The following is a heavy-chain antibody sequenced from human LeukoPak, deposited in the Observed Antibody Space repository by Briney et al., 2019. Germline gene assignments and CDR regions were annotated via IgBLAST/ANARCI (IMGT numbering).Heavy chain of an antibody. V-gene: IGHV4-38-2*02. Sequence: SETLSLTCTVSGYSISSGYYWGWIRQPPVKGLEWIGSIYHSGSTYYNPSLKSRVTISVDTSKNQFSLKLSSVTAADTAVYYCARAPPDYYDSSGIFDYWGQGTLVTVSS. CDR1: GYSISSGYY. CDR2: IYHSGST. J-gene: IGHJ4*02. CDR3: ARAPPDYYDSSGIFDY. D-gene: IGHD3-22*01.